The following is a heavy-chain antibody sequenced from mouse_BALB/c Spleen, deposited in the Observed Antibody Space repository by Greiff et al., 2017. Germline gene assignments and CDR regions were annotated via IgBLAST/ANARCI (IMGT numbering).Heavy chain of an antibody. Sequence: VQLQQSGAELVKPGASVKLSCTASGFTIKDTYMHWVKQRPEQGLEWIGRIDPANGNTKYDPKFQGKATITADTSSNTAYLQLSSLTSEDTAVYYCARLGEAYWGQGTLVTVSA. J-gene: IGHJ3*01. CDR3: ARLGEAY. CDR2: IDPANGNT. V-gene: IGHV14-3*02. D-gene: IGHD4-1*01. CDR1: GFTIKDTY.